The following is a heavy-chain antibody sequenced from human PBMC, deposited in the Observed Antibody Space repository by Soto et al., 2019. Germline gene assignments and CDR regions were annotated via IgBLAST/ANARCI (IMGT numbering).Heavy chain of an antibody. Sequence: EVQLLESGGGLVQPGESLRLSCAASGFTFSSYAMSWVRQAPGKGLEWVSAISGGGGSTDYADSVKGRFTISRDNSKNTLYLQMNSLRAEDTAVYYCARLNSSTWYFDYWGQGTLVPVSS. CDR2: ISGGGGST. CDR1: GFTFSSYA. D-gene: IGHD6-13*01. V-gene: IGHV3-23*01. CDR3: ARLNSSTWYFDY. J-gene: IGHJ4*02.